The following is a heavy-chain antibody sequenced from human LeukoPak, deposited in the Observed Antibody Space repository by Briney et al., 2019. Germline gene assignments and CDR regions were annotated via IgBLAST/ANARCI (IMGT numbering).Heavy chain of an antibody. CDR1: GGSISSYY. J-gene: IGHJ6*02. V-gene: IGHV4-59*08. D-gene: IGHD3-9*01. CDR3: ARHSFRYYDILTGYYTGVLYGMDV. CDR2: IYYSGST. Sequence: SETLSLTCTVSGGSISSYYWSWIRQPPGKGLEWIGYIYYSGSTNYNPSLKSRVTISVDTSKTQFSLKLSSVPAADTAVYYCARHSFRYYDILTGYYTGVLYGMDVWGQGTTVTVSS.